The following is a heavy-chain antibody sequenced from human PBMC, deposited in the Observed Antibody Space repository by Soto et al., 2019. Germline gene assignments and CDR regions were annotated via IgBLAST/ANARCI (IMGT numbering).Heavy chain of an antibody. J-gene: IGHJ2*01. V-gene: IGHV4-59*01. D-gene: IGHD2-15*01. CDR3: ARVRARWFTYWYFDL. CDR2: IYYSGST. Sequence: SETLSLTCTVSGGSISYYYWSWIRQPPGKGLEYIGYIYYSGSTNYNPSLKSRVTMSVDTSKNQFSLRLSSVTAADTAVYYCARVRARWFTYWYFDLWGRGTLVTVSS. CDR1: GGSISYYY.